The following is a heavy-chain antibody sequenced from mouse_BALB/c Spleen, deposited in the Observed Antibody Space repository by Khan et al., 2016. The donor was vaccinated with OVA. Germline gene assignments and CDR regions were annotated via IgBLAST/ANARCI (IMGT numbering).Heavy chain of an antibody. CDR2: INPNNGGT. J-gene: IGHJ3*01. CDR1: GYTFSSYY. CDR3: TRSGYGGFAY. Sequence: QVQLKESGAELVKPGTSVRLSCKSSGYTFSSYYLYWVKQRPGQGLEWIGDINPNNGGTNFNEKFKNKATLTVDKSSSTAYMQLSGLTSEDSAVYYCTRSGYGGFAYWGQGTLVTGSA. D-gene: IGHD1-1*02. V-gene: IGHV1-53*01.